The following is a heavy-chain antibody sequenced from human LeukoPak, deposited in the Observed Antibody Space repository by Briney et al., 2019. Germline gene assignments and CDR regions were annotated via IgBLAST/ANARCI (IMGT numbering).Heavy chain of an antibody. Sequence: GGSLRLSCAASGFTVSRNYMTWVRQAPGKGLEWVSVIYSGGSTYYADSVKGRFTISRDNSKNTLYLQMNSLRAEDTAVYYCAGTIVGKWAIDYWGQGTLDTVSS. D-gene: IGHD3-22*01. CDR1: GFTVSRNY. CDR2: IYSGGST. V-gene: IGHV3-53*01. J-gene: IGHJ4*02. CDR3: AGTIVGKWAIDY.